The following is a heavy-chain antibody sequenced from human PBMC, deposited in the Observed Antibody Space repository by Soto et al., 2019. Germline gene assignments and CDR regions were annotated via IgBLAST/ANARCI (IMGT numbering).Heavy chain of an antibody. CDR2: IYPGDSDT. V-gene: IGHV5-51*01. J-gene: IGHJ6*02. Sequence: GESVKISCKGSGYTFTNNWIGWVRQMPGKGLEWMGIIYPGDSDTKYNPSFQGQVTISADKSITTTYLRWTSLKASDTAIYYCAASIFYYGMDVWGQGTTVTVSS. CDR3: AASIFYYGMDV. CDR1: GYTFTNNW.